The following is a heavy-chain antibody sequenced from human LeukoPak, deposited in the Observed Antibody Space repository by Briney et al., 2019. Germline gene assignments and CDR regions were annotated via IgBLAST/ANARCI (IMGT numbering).Heavy chain of an antibody. D-gene: IGHD6-6*01. CDR3: AKRGQYSSSWATDY. CDR1: QFTFSSYG. CDR2: IRYDGSNK. Sequence: GGSLRLSCSASQFTFSSYGMHWVRQAPGKGLEWVAFIRYDGSNKYYADSVKGRFTISRDNSKNTLYLQMNSLRAEDTAVYYCAKRGQYSSSWATDYWGQGTLVTVSS. J-gene: IGHJ4*02. V-gene: IGHV3-30*02.